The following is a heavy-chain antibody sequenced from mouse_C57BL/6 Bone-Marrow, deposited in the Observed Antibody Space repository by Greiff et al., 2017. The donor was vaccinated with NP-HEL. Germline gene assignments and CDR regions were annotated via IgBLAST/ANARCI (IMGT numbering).Heavy chain of an antibody. J-gene: IGHJ3*01. CDR1: GYAFSSYW. CDR3: ARSRVSWFAY. V-gene: IGHV1-80*01. CDR2: IYPGDGDT. Sequence: LQQSGASVKISCKASGYAFSSYWMNWVKQRPGKGLEWIGQIYPGDGDTNHNGKFKGKATLTEDKSSSTAYMTPRSLTTEVSAVYFCARSRVSWFAYWGQGTLVTVSA.